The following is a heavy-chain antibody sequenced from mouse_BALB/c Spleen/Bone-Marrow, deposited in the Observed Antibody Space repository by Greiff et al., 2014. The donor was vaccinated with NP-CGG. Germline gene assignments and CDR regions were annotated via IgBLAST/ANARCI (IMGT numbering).Heavy chain of an antibody. D-gene: IGHD1-1*01. CDR2: FDPANGNT. CDR3: APYYNGSSQFAY. Sequence: EVQLQQSGAELVKPGASVKLSCTASGFNIKDTYMHWVKQRPEQGLEWIGRFDPANGNTKYVPKFQGKATITAGTSSNTACLQISSLTSENTGVYYRAPYYNGSSQFAYWSQGPLVTVTA. J-gene: IGHJ3*01. CDR1: GFNIKDTY. V-gene: IGHV14-3*02.